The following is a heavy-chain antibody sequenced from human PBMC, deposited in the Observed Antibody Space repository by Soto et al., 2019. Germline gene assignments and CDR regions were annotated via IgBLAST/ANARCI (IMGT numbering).Heavy chain of an antibody. Sequence: EVQLVESGGGLVKPGGSLRLSCAASGFSFNTYTMNWVRQAPGKGLEWVSSISHNSIYIYYADSVKGRFTISRDNAKNSLFLQMNSRRADETAVYYCATKHCSSTNYNSFDYWGQGALVTVSS. V-gene: IGHV3-21*01. J-gene: IGHJ4*02. CDR2: ISHNSIYI. D-gene: IGHD2-2*01. CDR3: ATKHCSSTNYNSFDY. CDR1: GFSFNTYT.